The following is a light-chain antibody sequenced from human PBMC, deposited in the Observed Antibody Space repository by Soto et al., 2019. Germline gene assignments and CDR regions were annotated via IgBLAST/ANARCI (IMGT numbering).Light chain of an antibody. Sequence: QSALTQPASVSGSPGQSITISCTGTNSDVGSYDLVSWYQQYPGKAPKLMIFEVNKRPSGVSNRFSGSKSGNTASLTISGLQAEDESDYYCCSYAGGSTYVLFGGGTKLTVL. CDR2: EVN. V-gene: IGLV2-23*02. J-gene: IGLJ3*02. CDR1: NSDVGSYDL. CDR3: CSYAGGSTYVL.